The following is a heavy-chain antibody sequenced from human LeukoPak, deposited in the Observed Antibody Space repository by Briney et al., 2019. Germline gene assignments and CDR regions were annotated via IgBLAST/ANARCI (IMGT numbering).Heavy chain of an antibody. Sequence: PGGSLRLSCAASGFDFSPLEMSWVRQAPGEGLEWVSFISGGSEATHYADSVRGRFTISRDNAKNSLYLEMRSLRAEDTAVYYCAASLSGWYGPSAFYWGQGTRVTVSS. D-gene: IGHD6-19*01. V-gene: IGHV3-48*03. CDR3: AASLSGWYGPSAFY. CDR2: ISGGSEAT. CDR1: GFDFSPLE. J-gene: IGHJ4*02.